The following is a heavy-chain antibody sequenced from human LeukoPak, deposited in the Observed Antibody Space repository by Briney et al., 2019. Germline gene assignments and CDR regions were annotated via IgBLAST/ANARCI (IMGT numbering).Heavy chain of an antibody. V-gene: IGHV4-34*01. Sequence: SETLSLTCAVYGGSFSGYYWSWIRQPPGKGLEWIGEINHSGSTNYNPSLKSRVTISVDTSKNQFSLKLSSVTAADTAVYYCARGPETTVTTASKDVWGKGTTVTVSS. CDR1: GGSFSGYY. D-gene: IGHD4-17*01. CDR3: ARGPETTVTTASKDV. J-gene: IGHJ6*04. CDR2: INHSGST.